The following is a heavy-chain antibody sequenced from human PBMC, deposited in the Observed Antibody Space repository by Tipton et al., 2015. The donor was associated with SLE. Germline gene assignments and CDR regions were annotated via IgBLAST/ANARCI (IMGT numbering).Heavy chain of an antibody. CDR1: GFTFSNYA. Sequence: GSLRLSCVASGFTFSNYAMSWVRQAPGKGLEWVSGIRDTGTSTYYADSVMGRFTTSRDNSKNTLHLQMNSLRVEDTAVYYCAKGALGWDADYVGYWGQGTLVTVSS. CDR2: IRDTGTST. J-gene: IGHJ4*02. D-gene: IGHD1-26*01. CDR3: AKGALGWDADYVGY. V-gene: IGHV3-23*01.